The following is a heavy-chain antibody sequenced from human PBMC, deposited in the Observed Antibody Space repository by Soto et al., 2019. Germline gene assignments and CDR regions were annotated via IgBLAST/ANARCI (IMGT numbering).Heavy chain of an antibody. CDR3: VKAGYASWTSRHNDY. Sequence: GGSLRLSCAASGFTFSDYAMTWVRQAPGKGLEWLSTISSGDGDTYYADSVKGRFSISRDNSRNTLYLQMNSLRAEDTAVYYCVKAGYASWTSRHNDYWGQGALVTVSS. J-gene: IGHJ4*02. CDR2: ISSGDGDT. V-gene: IGHV3-23*01. CDR1: GFTFSDYA. D-gene: IGHD3-10*01.